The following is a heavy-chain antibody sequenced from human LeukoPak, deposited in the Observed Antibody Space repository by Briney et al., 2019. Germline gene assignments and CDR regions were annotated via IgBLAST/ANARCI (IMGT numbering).Heavy chain of an antibody. CDR3: ARSPDGFDY. CDR2: IKPDGSEK. V-gene: IGHV3-7*01. CDR1: GFSFTSYW. J-gene: IGHJ4*02. Sequence: GGSLRLSCAASGFSFTSYWMSWVRQAPGKGLEWVANIKPDGSEKYFVDSAKGRFTISRDNTKNSLYLLMNSLRVEDTAVYYCARSPDGFDYWGQGTLVTVSS.